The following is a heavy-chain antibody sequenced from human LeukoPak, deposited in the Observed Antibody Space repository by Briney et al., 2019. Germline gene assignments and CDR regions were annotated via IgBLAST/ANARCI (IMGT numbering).Heavy chain of an antibody. CDR2: INSDGSST. Sequence: QPGGSLRLSCAASGFTFSTYWMHWVRQAPGKGLVWVSRINSDGSSTTHADSVKGRFTISRDNAKNTLYLQMNGLRAEDTAVYYCARDGTYGNFDCWGQGTLVTVSS. V-gene: IGHV3-74*01. CDR1: GFTFSTYW. D-gene: IGHD1-14*01. J-gene: IGHJ4*02. CDR3: ARDGTYGNFDC.